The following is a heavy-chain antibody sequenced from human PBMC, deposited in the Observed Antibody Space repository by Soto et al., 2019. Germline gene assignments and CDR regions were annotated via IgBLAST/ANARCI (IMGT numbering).Heavy chain of an antibody. D-gene: IGHD6-13*01. CDR2: ISYDGSNK. J-gene: IGHJ5*02. CDR1: GFTFSSYG. CDR3: AKARVYLIWSWFDP. Sequence: PGGSLRLSCAASGFTFSSYGMHWVRQAPGKGLEWVAVISYDGSNKYYADSVKGRFTISRDNSKNTLYLQVNSLRAEDTAVYYCAKARVYLIWSWFDPWGQGTLVTVSS. V-gene: IGHV3-30*18.